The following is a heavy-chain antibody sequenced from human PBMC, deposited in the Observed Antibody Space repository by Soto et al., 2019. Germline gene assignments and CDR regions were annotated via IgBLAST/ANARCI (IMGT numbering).Heavy chain of an antibody. D-gene: IGHD1-1*01. J-gene: IGHJ5*01. CDR1: GGSFSHSY. CDR2: ITSSGST. V-gene: IGHV4-34*01. CDR3: ARGRPAIATRWFDS. Sequence: SETLSLTCAVFGGSFSHSYWSWLRQSPGKWLEWIGEITSSGSTYYNPSLKSRVTISGDTSKNQFSLEVKSVTAADTAVYYCARGRPAIATRWFDSWSQGXFGTVS.